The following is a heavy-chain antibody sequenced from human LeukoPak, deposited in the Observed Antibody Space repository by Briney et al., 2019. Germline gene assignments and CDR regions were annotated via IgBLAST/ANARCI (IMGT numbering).Heavy chain of an antibody. J-gene: IGHJ6*04. V-gene: IGHV1-69*06. D-gene: IGHD3-10*01. Sequence: GSSVKVSCKASGGTFSSYAISWVRQAPGQGLEWMGGIIPIFGTANYAQKFQGRVTMTEDTSTDTAYMELSSLRSEDTAVYYCATDVFVRGVFDYWGKGTTVTVSS. CDR3: ATDVFVRGVFDY. CDR1: GGTFSSYA. CDR2: IIPIFGTA.